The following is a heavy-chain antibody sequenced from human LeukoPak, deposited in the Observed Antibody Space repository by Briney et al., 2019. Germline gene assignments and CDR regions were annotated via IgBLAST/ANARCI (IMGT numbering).Heavy chain of an antibody. CDR2: ISYDGSNK. CDR1: GFTFSSYA. CDR3: ARGYPTKIFSIVGATLDY. D-gene: IGHD1-26*01. J-gene: IGHJ4*02. Sequence: PGGSLRLSCAASGFTFSSYAMHWVRQAPGKGLEWVAVISYDGSNKYYADSVKGRFTISRDNSKNTLYLQMNSLRAEDTAVYYCARGYPTKIFSIVGATLDYWGQGTLVTVSS. V-gene: IGHV3-30-3*01.